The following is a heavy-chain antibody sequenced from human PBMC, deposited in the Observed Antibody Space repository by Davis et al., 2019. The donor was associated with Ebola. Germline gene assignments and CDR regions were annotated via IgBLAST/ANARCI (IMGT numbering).Heavy chain of an antibody. CDR3: ARTDRVCSGGTCYSGNDFDY. CDR2: IYYSGTT. CDR1: GVSISSGAYC. D-gene: IGHD2-15*01. J-gene: IGHJ4*02. V-gene: IGHV4-31*03. Sequence: LRLSCSVSGVSISSGAYCWSWIRQHPGKGLEYIGYIYYSGTTYYNPSLKSRVTISVDTSKNQFSLKLSSVTAADTAVYYCARTDRVCSGGTCYSGNDFDYWGQGTLVTVSS.